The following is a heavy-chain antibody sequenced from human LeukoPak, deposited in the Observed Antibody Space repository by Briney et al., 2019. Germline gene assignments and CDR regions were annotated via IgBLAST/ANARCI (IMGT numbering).Heavy chain of an antibody. CDR3: ASSGDRGFLDY. Sequence: PGGSLRLSCAASGFTFSSYGMHWVRQAPGKGLEWVAVISYDGSNKYYADSVKGRFTISRDNSKNTLYLQMNSLRAEDTAVYYCASSGDRGFLDYWGQGTLVTVSS. D-gene: IGHD7-27*01. CDR1: GFTFSSYG. J-gene: IGHJ4*02. CDR2: ISYDGSNK. V-gene: IGHV3-30*03.